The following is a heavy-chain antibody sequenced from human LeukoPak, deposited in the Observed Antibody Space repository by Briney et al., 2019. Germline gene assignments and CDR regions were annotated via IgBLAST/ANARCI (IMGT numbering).Heavy chain of an antibody. CDR1: GFTFSSYA. V-gene: IGHV3-23*01. D-gene: IGHD3-10*01. CDR3: AKKLLWFGEVIDY. J-gene: IGHJ4*02. CDR2: ISGSVGST. Sequence: GGSLRLSCAASGFTFSSYAMSWVRQAPGKGLEWVSAISGSVGSTYYADSVKGRFTISRDNSKNTLYLQMNSLRAEHTAVYYCAKKLLWFGEVIDYWGQGTLVTVSS.